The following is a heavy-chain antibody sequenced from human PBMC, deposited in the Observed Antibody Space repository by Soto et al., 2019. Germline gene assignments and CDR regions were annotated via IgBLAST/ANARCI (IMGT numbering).Heavy chain of an antibody. Sequence: QAQVVQSGAEVRKPGSSVKLSCKASEGTFNSYAIAWVRQAPGQGLEWMGGIIPYYNTLNYAQKFQDRVTITADDSTNTVYMELSSLRSDDTAVYFCASGANRRYPYFFDSWAQGTLVTVSS. CDR3: ASGANRRYPYFFDS. CDR2: IIPYYNTL. J-gene: IGHJ4*02. V-gene: IGHV1-69*01. CDR1: EGTFNSYA. D-gene: IGHD1-1*01.